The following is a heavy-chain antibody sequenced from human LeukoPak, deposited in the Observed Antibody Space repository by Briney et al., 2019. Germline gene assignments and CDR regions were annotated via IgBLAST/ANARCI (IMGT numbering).Heavy chain of an antibody. CDR2: ISWNSGSI. CDR3: AKGASRAWFGELSGYMDV. CDR1: GFNFDDYA. D-gene: IGHD3-10*01. Sequence: GGSLRLSCIASGFNFDDYAMHWVRQAPGKGLEWVSGISWNSGSIGYADSVKGRFTISRDNAKNSLYLQMNSLRAEDTALYYCAKGASRAWFGELSGYMDVWGKGTTVTISS. V-gene: IGHV3-9*01. J-gene: IGHJ6*03.